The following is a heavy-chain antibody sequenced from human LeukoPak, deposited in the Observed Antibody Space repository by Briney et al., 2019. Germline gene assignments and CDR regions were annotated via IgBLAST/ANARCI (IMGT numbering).Heavy chain of an antibody. CDR2: ISSTASTR. D-gene: IGHD3-10*01. CDR3: ARCGDGLPCDFDY. Sequence: GGSLRLSCAASEFTFSDYYMSWIRQAPGKGLGWVSYISSTASTRYYADSVKGRFTISRDNAKNSLYLQMNSLRAEDTAVYYCARCGDGLPCDFDYWGQGTLVTVSS. J-gene: IGHJ4*02. CDR1: EFTFSDYY. V-gene: IGHV3-11*04.